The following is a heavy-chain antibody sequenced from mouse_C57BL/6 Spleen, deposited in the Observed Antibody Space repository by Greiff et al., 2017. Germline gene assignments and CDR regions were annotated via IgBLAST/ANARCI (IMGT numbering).Heavy chain of an antibody. CDR2: IFPGSGST. CDR3: ASYDGYYVRYAMDY. J-gene: IGHJ4*01. V-gene: IGHV1-75*01. D-gene: IGHD2-3*01. Sequence: QVQLKESGPELVKPGASVKISCKASGYTFTDYYINWVKQRPGQGLEWIGWIFPGSGSTYYNEKFKGKATLTVDKSSSTAYMLLSSLTSEDSAVYFCASYDGYYVRYAMDYWGQGTSVTVSS. CDR1: GYTFTDYY.